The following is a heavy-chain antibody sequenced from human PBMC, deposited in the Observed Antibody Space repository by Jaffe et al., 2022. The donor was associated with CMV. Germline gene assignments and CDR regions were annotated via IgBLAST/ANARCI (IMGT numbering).Heavy chain of an antibody. CDR3: ARDKGYSSGPQMGWFDP. CDR1: GGTFSSYA. Sequence: QVQLVQSGAEVKKPGSSVKVSCKASGGTFSSYAISWVRQAPGQGLEWMGRIIPILGIANYAQKFQGRVTITADKSTSTAYMELSSLRSEDTAVYYCARDKGYSSGPQMGWFDPWGQGTLVTVSS. D-gene: IGHD6-19*01. CDR2: IIPILGIA. V-gene: IGHV1-69*09. J-gene: IGHJ5*02.